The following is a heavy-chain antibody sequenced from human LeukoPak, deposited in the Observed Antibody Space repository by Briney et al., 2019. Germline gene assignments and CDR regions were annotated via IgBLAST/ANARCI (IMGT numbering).Heavy chain of an antibody. D-gene: IGHD3-22*01. CDR1: GFTFNAFG. J-gene: IGHJ4*02. CDR2: INHSGST. Sequence: GSLRLSCAASGFTFNAFGMNWIRQPPGKGLEWIGEINHSGSTNYNPSLKSRVTISVDTSKNQFSLKLSSVTAADTAVYYCARGRSLRFYYYDSSGYYYFDYWGQGTLVTVSS. CDR3: ARGRSLRFYYYDSSGYYYFDY. V-gene: IGHV4-34*01.